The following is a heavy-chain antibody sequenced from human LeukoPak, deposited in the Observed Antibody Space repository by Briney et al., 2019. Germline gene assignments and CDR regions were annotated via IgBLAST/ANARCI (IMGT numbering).Heavy chain of an antibody. Sequence: SETLSLTCTVSCGSISRGGYYWSWIRQHPGKGLEYIGYIYYSGSIYYNPSLKSRVTISLDPSKNQFSLKLSSVTAADTAVYHCARDRGYSYGCDAFDIWDQGTMVTVSS. D-gene: IGHD5-18*01. CDR2: IYYSGSI. CDR3: ARDRGYSYGCDAFDI. CDR1: CGSISRGGYY. V-gene: IGHV4-31*03. J-gene: IGHJ3*02.